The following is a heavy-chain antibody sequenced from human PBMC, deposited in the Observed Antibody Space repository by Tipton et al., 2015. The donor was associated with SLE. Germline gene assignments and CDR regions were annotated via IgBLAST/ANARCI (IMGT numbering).Heavy chain of an antibody. Sequence: GSLRLSCAASGFTFSSYAMSRVRQAPGKGLEWVSAISGSGGSTYYADSVKGRFTISRDNSKNTLYLQMNSLRAEDTAVYYCARSGKGPFGVVPRPFDYWGQGTLVTVSS. CDR1: GFTFSSYA. CDR2: ISGSGGST. CDR3: ARSGKGPFGVVPRPFDY. V-gene: IGHV3-23*01. J-gene: IGHJ4*02. D-gene: IGHD3-3*01.